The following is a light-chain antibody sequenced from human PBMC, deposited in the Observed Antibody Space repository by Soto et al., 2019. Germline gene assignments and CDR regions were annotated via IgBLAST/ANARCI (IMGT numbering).Light chain of an antibody. CDR2: SNT. Sequence: QSVLTQPPSASGTPGQTFTISCSGSSANIGSNTVNWYQQLPGTAPKVLIYSNTQRPSGVPARFSGSKSGTSASLAISGLQSEDEADYYCSSYTSSSLYVFGTGTKLTVL. J-gene: IGLJ1*01. CDR3: SSYTSSSLYV. CDR1: SANIGSNT. V-gene: IGLV1-44*01.